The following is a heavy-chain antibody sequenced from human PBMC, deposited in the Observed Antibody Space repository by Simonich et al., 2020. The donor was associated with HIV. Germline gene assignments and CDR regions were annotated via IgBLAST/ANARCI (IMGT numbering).Heavy chain of an antibody. V-gene: IGHV3-33*01. CDR3: AGGGRTTTKDRHAFDI. CDR2: IWNDGSNK. D-gene: IGHD1-1*01. Sequence: QVQLVESGGGVVQPGRSLRLSCAASGFTFSSYGMHWVRQAPGKGLGWVAVIWNDGSNKYYADSVKGRFTISRDNSKNTLYLQMNSLRAEDTAVYYCAGGGRTTTKDRHAFDIWGQGTMVTVFS. CDR1: GFTFSSYG. J-gene: IGHJ3*02.